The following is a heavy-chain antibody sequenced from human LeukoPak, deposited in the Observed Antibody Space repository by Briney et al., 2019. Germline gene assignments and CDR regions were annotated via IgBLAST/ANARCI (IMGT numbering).Heavy chain of an antibody. CDR3: AREDRLGHFDY. J-gene: IGHJ4*02. CDR1: GDSVSSNSVT. Sequence: SQTLSLTCAISGDSVSSNSVTWNWIRQSPSRGLEWLGRTYYRSTWYNDYAVSVRGRITVNPDSSKNQFSLHLNSVTPEDTAVYYCAREDRLGHFDYWGQGTLVTVSS. V-gene: IGHV6-1*01. CDR2: TYYRSTWYN.